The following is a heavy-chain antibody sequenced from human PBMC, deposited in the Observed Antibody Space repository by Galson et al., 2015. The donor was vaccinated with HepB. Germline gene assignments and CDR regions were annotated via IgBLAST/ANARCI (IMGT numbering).Heavy chain of an antibody. Sequence: SLRLSCAASGFTFSGYAMSWVRQAPGKGLEWVSDISGSNGNTNYAESVKGRFTISRDNSKNMLYLQMKSLRAEDTAVYYCVKGRTSRWYLDGFDIWGQGTMVTVSS. CDR3: VKGRTSRWYLDGFDI. D-gene: IGHD6-13*01. CDR1: GFTFSGYA. V-gene: IGHV3-23*01. CDR2: ISGSNGNT. J-gene: IGHJ3*02.